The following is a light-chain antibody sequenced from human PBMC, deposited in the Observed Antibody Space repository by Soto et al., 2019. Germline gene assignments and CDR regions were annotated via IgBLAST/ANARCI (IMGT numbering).Light chain of an antibody. CDR1: QSLLQSNGSSY. CDR2: LGS. J-gene: IGKJ4*01. CDR3: AQDLGLPLT. V-gene: IGKV2-28*01. Sequence: TLSPLSLPITPGEPASIACRTSQSLLQSNGSSYLAWYLQKPGQAPRLLIYLGSSRASGVPDRFSGSGSGTDFTLTISRVEAEDVGVYFCAQDLGLPLTFGGGTKVDIK.